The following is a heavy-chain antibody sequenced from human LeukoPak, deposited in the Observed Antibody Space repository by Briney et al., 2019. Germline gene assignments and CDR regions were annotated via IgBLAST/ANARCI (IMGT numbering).Heavy chain of an antibody. J-gene: IGHJ3*02. Sequence: KPSETLSLPCTVSGGSITNTNYHWGWLRQPPGKGLEWIGSFYYSGIYYNPSLKSRVTISADTSKNQFSLKVSSVTAADTAVYYCARDQGVYAFDIWGQGTMVTVSS. CDR3: ARDQGVYAFDI. V-gene: IGHV4-39*07. CDR2: FYYSGI. CDR1: GGSITNTNYH. D-gene: IGHD3-10*01.